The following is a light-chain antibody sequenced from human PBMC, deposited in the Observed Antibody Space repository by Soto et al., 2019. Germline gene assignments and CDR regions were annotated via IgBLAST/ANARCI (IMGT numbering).Light chain of an antibody. V-gene: IGLV2-23*02. CDR2: GVR. J-gene: IGLJ3*02. Sequence: QSALTQPASGSGSPGQSITISCTGTSSDVGSHNFVSWYQQHPGKAPKLMIYGVRERPSGVSNRFSGPKSGNTASLTISGLQAEDEADYYCCSAAGSLTWVFGGGTKLHVL. CDR1: SSDVGSHNF. CDR3: CSAAGSLTWV.